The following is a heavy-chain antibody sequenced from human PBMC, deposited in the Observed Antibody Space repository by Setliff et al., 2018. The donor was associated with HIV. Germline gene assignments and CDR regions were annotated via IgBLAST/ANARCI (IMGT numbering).Heavy chain of an antibody. J-gene: IGHJ2*01. D-gene: IGHD3-10*01. Sequence: GESLTISCAASGFTFSTFWMSWVRQAPGKGLEWVANIKEEESEKYYVDSVKGRFNISRDNSKKSLYLQMNSLRTEDTAVYFCARGREGSGGKFWYFNLWGRGTLVTVSS. CDR1: GFTFSTFW. CDR2: IKEEESEK. CDR3: ARGREGSGGKFWYFNL. V-gene: IGHV3-7*01.